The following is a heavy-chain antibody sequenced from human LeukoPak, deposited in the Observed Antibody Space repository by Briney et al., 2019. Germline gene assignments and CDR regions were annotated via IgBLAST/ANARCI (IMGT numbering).Heavy chain of an antibody. Sequence: SGGSLRLSCAASGFTFSSYAMHWVRQAPGKGLEWVAVISYDGSNKYYADSVKGRFTISRDNSKNTLYLQMNSLRAEDTAVYYCARARYSYGSTYFDYWGQGTLVTVSS. CDR2: ISYDGSNK. V-gene: IGHV3-30-3*01. CDR3: ARARYSYGSTYFDY. J-gene: IGHJ4*02. CDR1: GFTFSSYA. D-gene: IGHD5-18*01.